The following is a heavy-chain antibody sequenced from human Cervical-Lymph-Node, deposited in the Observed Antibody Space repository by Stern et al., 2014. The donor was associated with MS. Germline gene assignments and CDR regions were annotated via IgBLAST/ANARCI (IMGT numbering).Heavy chain of an antibody. D-gene: IGHD5-24*01. CDR3: ARGLDKMGYYFDF. J-gene: IGHJ4*02. V-gene: IGHV4-59*01. CDR1: GGSIGSYY. CDR2: IYFTGHT. Sequence: VQLEESGPGLVKPSETLSLTCIVSGGSIGSYYWTWIRQPPGKGLEWLGYIYFTGHTNYNPSLESRITMSVDTSKNKFSLHLTSVTAADTAFYYCARGLDKMGYYFDFWGQGALVTVSS.